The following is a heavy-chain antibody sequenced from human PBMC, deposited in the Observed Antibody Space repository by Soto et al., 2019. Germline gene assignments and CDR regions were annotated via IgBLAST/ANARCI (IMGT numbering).Heavy chain of an antibody. CDR1: GGSFSGYY. J-gene: IGHJ5*02. D-gene: IGHD4-17*01. CDR2: INHSGST. V-gene: IGHV4-34*01. Sequence: QVQLQQWGAGLLKPSETLSLTCAVYGGSFSGYYWSWIRQPPGKGLEWIGEINHSGSTNYNPSLKSRVTISGDTSKNQFSLKLSSVAAAETAVYSCARSPGDYKCDPWGKGTMVTVSS. CDR3: ARSPGDYKCDP.